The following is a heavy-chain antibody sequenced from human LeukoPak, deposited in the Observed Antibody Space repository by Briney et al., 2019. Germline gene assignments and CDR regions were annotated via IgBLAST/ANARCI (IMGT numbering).Heavy chain of an antibody. Sequence: SETLSLTCTVSGGSISSSYYYWGWIRQPPGKGLEWIGSIYYSGSTYYNPSLKSRVTISVDTSKNQFSLKLSSVTAADTAVYYCARLVGGGYSYGYYFDYWGQGTLVTVSS. J-gene: IGHJ4*02. D-gene: IGHD5-18*01. V-gene: IGHV4-39*01. CDR1: GGSISSSYYY. CDR2: IYYSGST. CDR3: ARLVGGGYSYGYYFDY.